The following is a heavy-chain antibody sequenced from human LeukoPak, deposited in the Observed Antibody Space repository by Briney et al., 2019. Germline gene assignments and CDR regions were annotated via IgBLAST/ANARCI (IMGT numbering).Heavy chain of an antibody. CDR1: GFTFSIYW. Sequence: GRSLRLSCAASGFTFSIYWMSWVRQAPGKGLEWVANMKYDGSEKDYVDSVKGRFTISRDNAKNSLYLQMNSLRAEDTAVYYSARDIEAAGLFLDYWGQGTLVTVSS. V-gene: IGHV3-7*01. D-gene: IGHD6-13*01. J-gene: IGHJ4*02. CDR3: ARDIEAAGLFLDY. CDR2: MKYDGSEK.